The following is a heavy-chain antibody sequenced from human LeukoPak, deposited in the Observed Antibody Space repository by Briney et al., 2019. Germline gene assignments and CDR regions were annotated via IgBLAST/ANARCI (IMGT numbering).Heavy chain of an antibody. D-gene: IGHD2-15*01. V-gene: IGHV1-69*06. J-gene: IGHJ5*02. CDR3: AREDCSGGSCLINWFDP. Sequence: GASVKVSCKASGGTFSSYAISWVRQAPGRGLEWMGGIIPIFGTANYAQKFQGRVTITADKPTSTAYMELSSLRSEDTAVYYCAREDCSGGSCLINWFDPWGQGTLVTVSS. CDR2: IIPIFGTA. CDR1: GGTFSSYA.